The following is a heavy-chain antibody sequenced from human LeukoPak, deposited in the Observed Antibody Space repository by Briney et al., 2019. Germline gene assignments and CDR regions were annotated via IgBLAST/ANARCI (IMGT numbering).Heavy chain of an antibody. CDR1: GFTFSSYS. CDR2: ISSSSSTI. D-gene: IGHD1-26*01. J-gene: IGHJ4*02. CDR3: ARDCPYSGSYVADFDY. V-gene: IGHV3-48*02. Sequence: GGSLRLSCVASGFTFSSYSMSWVRQAPRQGMERVSFISSSSSTIYYADSVKGRFSISRENAKNSLYQKLYSLKDEDTAVEYWARDCPYSGSYVADFDYWGQGTLVTVSS.